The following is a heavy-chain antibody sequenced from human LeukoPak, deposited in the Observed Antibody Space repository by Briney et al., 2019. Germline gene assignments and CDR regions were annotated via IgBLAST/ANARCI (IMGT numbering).Heavy chain of an antibody. V-gene: IGHV4-59*01. CDR3: ARLRGNYFPDY. CDR2: IFYTGTT. J-gene: IGHJ4*02. D-gene: IGHD4-11*01. CDR1: GGSLSNYY. Sequence: SETLSLTCTVSGGSLSNYYWTWIRQSPGKGLEWIAYIFYTGTTNYNPSLKSRVTISVDTSRNQFSLKLNAVTAADTAVYCCARLRGNYFPDYWGQGTLVTVSS.